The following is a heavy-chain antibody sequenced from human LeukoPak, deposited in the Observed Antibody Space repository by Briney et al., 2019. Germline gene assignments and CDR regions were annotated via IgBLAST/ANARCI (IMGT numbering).Heavy chain of an antibody. Sequence: GGSLRLSCAASGFTFSSSAMSWVRQAPGKGLEWVSSISGTGGSTYYADSVKGRFTISRDNSNNTLFLQMNSLRAEDTAVYYCAKVRTGHYFDYWGQGTLVTVSS. CDR2: ISGTGGST. J-gene: IGHJ4*02. CDR3: AKVRTGHYFDY. CDR1: GFTFSSSA. V-gene: IGHV3-23*01. D-gene: IGHD1-1*01.